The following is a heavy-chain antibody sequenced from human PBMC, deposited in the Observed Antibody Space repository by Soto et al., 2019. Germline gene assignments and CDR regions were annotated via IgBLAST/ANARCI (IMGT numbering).Heavy chain of an antibody. Sequence: GGSLRLSCTVSGFTFTNYGINWVRQAPGKGLEWVSSVSKSDYTYYSDSVKGRFTISRDNAKNSVSLQMINLTAEDTDVYYCTREDSIIIPAVADFWGQGTLVTVSS. V-gene: IGHV3-21*01. D-gene: IGHD6-19*01. CDR1: GFTFTNYG. CDR3: TREDSIIIPAVADF. J-gene: IGHJ4*02. CDR2: VSKSDYT.